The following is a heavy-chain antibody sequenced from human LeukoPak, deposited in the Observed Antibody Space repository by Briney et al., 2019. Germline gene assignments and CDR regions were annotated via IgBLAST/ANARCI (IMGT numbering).Heavy chain of an antibody. CDR2: IRKDGSGQ. V-gene: IGHV3-7*01. CDR3: ARVWCGTSTCSSFFDY. J-gene: IGHJ4*02. CDR1: GFTSSSYW. Sequence: PGGSLRLSCAASGFTSSSYWMSWVRQAPGKGLEWVANIRKDGSGQYYVDSVKGRFTISRDNAKNSLYLQMKSLRAEDTAVYYCARVWCGTSTCSSFFDYWGQGILVTVSS. D-gene: IGHD3-3*01.